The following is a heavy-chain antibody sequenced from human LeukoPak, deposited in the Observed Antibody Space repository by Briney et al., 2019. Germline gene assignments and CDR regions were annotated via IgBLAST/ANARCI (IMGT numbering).Heavy chain of an antibody. V-gene: IGHV1-69*13. J-gene: IGHJ4*02. Sequence: ASVKVSCKASGGTFSSYAISWVRQAPGQGLEWMGGIIPIFGTANYAQKFQGRVTITADESTSTAYMELSSLRSEDTAVYYCARDGLTSSSGWHNFEYWGQGTLVTVSS. D-gene: IGHD6-19*01. CDR1: GGTFSSYA. CDR2: IIPIFGTA. CDR3: ARDGLTSSSGWHNFEY.